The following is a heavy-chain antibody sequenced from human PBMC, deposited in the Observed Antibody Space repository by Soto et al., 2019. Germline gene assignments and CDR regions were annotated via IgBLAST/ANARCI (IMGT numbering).Heavy chain of an antibody. J-gene: IGHJ6*02. CDR1: GGSFSGYY. Sequence: QVQLQQWGAGLLKPSETLSLTCAVYGGSFSGYYWSWIRQPPGKGLEWIGEINHSGSTNYNPSLKSRVTISVDTSKNQFSLKLSSVTAADTAVYYCASAKNRVRYYYYYGMDVRGQGTTVTVSS. V-gene: IGHV4-34*01. CDR3: ASAKNRVRYYYYYGMDV. CDR2: INHSGST.